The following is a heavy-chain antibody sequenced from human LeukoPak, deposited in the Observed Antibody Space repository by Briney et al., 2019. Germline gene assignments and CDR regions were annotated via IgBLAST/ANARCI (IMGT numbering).Heavy chain of an antibody. V-gene: IGHV3-48*03. CDR3: ARAGSGRSPGWFDP. CDR1: GFTFSNYA. Sequence: GGSLRLSCAASGFTFSNYALSWVRQAPGKGLEWVSYISSSGSTIYYADSVKGRFTISRDNAKNSLYLQMNSLRAEDTAVYYCARAGSGRSPGWFDPWGQGTLVTVSS. D-gene: IGHD1-26*01. J-gene: IGHJ5*02. CDR2: ISSSGSTI.